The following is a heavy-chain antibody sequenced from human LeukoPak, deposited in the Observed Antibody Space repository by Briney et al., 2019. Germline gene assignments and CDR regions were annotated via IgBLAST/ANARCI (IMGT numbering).Heavy chain of an antibody. CDR3: AKCPTPEDYYYGMDV. Sequence: GGSLRLSRAASGFTVSSNYMSWVRQAPGKGLEWVSAISGSGGSTYYADSVKGRFTISRDNSKNTLYLQMKSLRVEDTAVYYCAKCPTPEDYYYGMDVWGQGTTVTVSS. CDR2: ISGSGGST. V-gene: IGHV3-23*01. CDR1: GFTVSSNY. J-gene: IGHJ6*02.